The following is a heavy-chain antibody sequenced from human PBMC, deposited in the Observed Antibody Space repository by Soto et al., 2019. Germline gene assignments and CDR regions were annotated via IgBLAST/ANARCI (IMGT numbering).Heavy chain of an antibody. D-gene: IGHD1-1*01. CDR3: ARVKRGPLGIFDF. CDR1: GFPLNSHD. J-gene: IGHJ4*02. V-gene: IGHV3-23*01. CDR2: ISVSADRT. Sequence: PGGSLRLSCAASGFPLNSHDMGWVRQTPGKGLEWVSSISVSADRTYYADSVKGRFTISRDNSKNTLFLQLNSLRAEDTALYYCARVKRGPLGIFDFWGQGTPVTVS.